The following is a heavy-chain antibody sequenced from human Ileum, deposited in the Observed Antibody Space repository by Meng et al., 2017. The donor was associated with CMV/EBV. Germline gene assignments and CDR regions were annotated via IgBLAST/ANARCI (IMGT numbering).Heavy chain of an antibody. CDR2: INPNSGGT. V-gene: IGHV1-2*02. CDR1: GYTFTGYY. Sequence: ASVKVSCKASGYTFTGYYMHWVRQAPGQGLEWMGWINPNSGGTNYAQKFQGRVTMTRDTSISTAYMELSRLRSDDTAVYYCAGPPLGYCSSTSCYHYYYYGMDVWGQGTTVTVSS. J-gene: IGHJ6*02. CDR3: AGPPLGYCSSTSCYHYYYYGMDV. D-gene: IGHD2-2*01.